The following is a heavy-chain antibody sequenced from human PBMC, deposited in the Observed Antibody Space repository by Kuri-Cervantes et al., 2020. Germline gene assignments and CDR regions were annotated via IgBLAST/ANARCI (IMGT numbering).Heavy chain of an antibody. CDR2: IASKTDGGTT. V-gene: IGHV3-15*04. J-gene: IGHJ4*02. CDR3: TTYPMENCGGDCYSGGYFDY. CDR1: EITFSNAW. D-gene: IGHD2-21*02. Sequence: ETLSLTCAASEITFSNAWMSWVRQAPGKGLEWVGRIASKTDGGTTDYAAPVKGRFTISRDDSRNTLYLEMNSLKTEDTAVYYCTTYPMENCGGDCYSGGYFDYWGQGTLVTVSS.